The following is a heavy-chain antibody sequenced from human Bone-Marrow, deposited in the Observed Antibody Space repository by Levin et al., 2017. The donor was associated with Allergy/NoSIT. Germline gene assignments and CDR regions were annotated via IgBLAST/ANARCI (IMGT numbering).Heavy chain of an antibody. D-gene: IGHD6-13*01. V-gene: IGHV4-61*02. CDR2: VYVSGGT. CDR1: GGSINSGAAY. Sequence: PSETLSLTCTVSGGSINSGAAYWSWIRQAAGKGLEWLGRVYVSGGTIYNPSLKSRVTMSIDTSRNQFSLRLTSVTAADTAIYYCARDIAEGGSWWFDPWGQGTLVTVSS. CDR3: ARDIAEGGSWWFDP. J-gene: IGHJ5*02.